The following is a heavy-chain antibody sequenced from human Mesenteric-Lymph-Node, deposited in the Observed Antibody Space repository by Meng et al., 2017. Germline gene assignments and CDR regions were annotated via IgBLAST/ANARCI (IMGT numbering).Heavy chain of an antibody. D-gene: IGHD3-22*01. CDR1: GYSISSGYY. Sequence: SETLSLTCAVSGYSISSGYYWGWIRQPPGKGLERIGSIYHSGSTYYNPSLKSRVTISVDTSKNQFSLKLSSVTAADTAVYYCARVVGYYDSTEGYFDYWGQGTLVTVSS. CDR3: ARVVGYYDSTEGYFDY. CDR2: IYHSGST. V-gene: IGHV4-38-2*01. J-gene: IGHJ4*02.